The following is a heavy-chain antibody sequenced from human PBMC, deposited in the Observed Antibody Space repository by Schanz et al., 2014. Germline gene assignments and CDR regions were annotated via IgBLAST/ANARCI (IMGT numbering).Heavy chain of an antibody. Sequence: LVESGGGVVQPGRSLRLSCAASGFTFSSYGMHWVRQVPGKGLEWVAVVCLDGSKKYYADSVKGRFTTSRDNSKIAMYLQKNSLRAQDTAVSYCVKDLQGGLLRDGHYYGMDVWGQGTKVTVSS. CDR3: VKDLQGGLLRDGHYYGMDV. CDR2: VCLDGSKK. V-gene: IGHV3-33*06. J-gene: IGHJ6*02. D-gene: IGHD3-16*01. CDR1: GFTFSSYG.